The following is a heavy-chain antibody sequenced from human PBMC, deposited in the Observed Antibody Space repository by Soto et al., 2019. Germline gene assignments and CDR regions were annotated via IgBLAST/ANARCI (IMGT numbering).Heavy chain of an antibody. J-gene: IGHJ4*02. D-gene: IGHD2-8*01. V-gene: IGHV4-59*08. Sequence: QVQLQESGPGLVKPSETLSLTCTVSGGSISTYYWNWIRQPPGKGLEWIGYIYYGASANYNPSLKSRVTISVDTSKKRFSLKLSSVTAADTAVYYCARGGHCTNGVCSALDYWGQGTLVTVSS. CDR3: ARGGHCTNGVCSALDY. CDR1: GGSISTYY. CDR2: IYYGASA.